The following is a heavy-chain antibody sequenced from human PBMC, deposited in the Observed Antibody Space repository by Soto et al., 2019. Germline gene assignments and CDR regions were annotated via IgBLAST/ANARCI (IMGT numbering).Heavy chain of an antibody. D-gene: IGHD3-22*01. CDR2: IYYSGST. CDR1: GGSISSGDYY. J-gene: IGHJ4*02. V-gene: IGHV4-30-4*01. Sequence: SETLSLTCTVSGGSISSGDYYWSWIRQPPGKGLEWIGYIYYSGSTYYNPSLKSRVTISVDTSKNQFSLKLSSVTAADTAVYYCAKDQDSSGPYFDYWGQGTLVTVSS. CDR3: AKDQDSSGPYFDY.